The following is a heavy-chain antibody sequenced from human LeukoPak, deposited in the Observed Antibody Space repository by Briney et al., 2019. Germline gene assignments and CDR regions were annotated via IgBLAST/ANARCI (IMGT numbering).Heavy chain of an antibody. V-gene: IGHV4-34*01. CDR3: ARAESGSYPTDS. D-gene: IGHD1-26*01. Sequence: SETLSLTCAVYGGSFSGYYWSWIRQPPGKGLEWIGEINHSGNTNYNPSLKGRVTISVDTSKNQFSLKLSSVTAADTAFYYCARAESGSYPTDSWGQGTLVTVSS. J-gene: IGHJ4*02. CDR1: GGSFSGYY. CDR2: INHSGNT.